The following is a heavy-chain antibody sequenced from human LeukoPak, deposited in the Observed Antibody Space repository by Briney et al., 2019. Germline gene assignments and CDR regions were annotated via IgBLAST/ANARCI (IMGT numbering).Heavy chain of an antibody. Sequence: SETLSLTCAVYGGSFSGYYWSWIRQPPGKGLEWIGEINHSGSTNYNPSLKSRVTISVDTSKNQFSLKLSSVTAADTAVYYCARDIDYWGQGTLVTVSS. V-gene: IGHV4-34*01. CDR3: ARDIDY. CDR2: INHSGST. J-gene: IGHJ4*02. CDR1: GGSFSGYY.